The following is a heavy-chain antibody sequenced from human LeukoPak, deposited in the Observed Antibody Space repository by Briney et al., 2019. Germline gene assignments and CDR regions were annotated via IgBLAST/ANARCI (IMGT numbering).Heavy chain of an antibody. CDR3: TLYNY. CDR2: ISPDNGNA. V-gene: IGHV1-3*03. Sequence: GASVKVSCKTSGYSFTSQDMHWVRQAPGQRLEWVGCISPDNGNAQYSQEFQGRVTITRDTSARTAYMELSSLRSEDMAVYYCTLYNYWGQGTLVTVSS. CDR1: GYSFTSQD. D-gene: IGHD2-2*02. J-gene: IGHJ4*02.